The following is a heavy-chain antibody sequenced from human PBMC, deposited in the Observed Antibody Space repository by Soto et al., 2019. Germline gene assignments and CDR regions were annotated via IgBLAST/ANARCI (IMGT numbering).Heavy chain of an antibody. V-gene: IGHV4-59*01. Sequence: PSETLSLTCTVSGGSISSYYWSWIRQPPGKGLEWIGYIYYSGSTNYNPSLKSRVTISVDTSKNQFSLKLSSVTAADTAVYYCARDVNWNYGFYFDYLGQGTLVTVSS. CDR2: IYYSGST. CDR1: GGSISSYY. J-gene: IGHJ4*02. CDR3: ARDVNWNYGFYFDY. D-gene: IGHD1-7*01.